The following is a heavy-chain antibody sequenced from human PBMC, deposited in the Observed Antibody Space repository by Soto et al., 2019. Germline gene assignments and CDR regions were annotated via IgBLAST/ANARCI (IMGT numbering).Heavy chain of an antibody. CDR3: ARLDNWGSTQFDS. CDR1: GGPITSYY. Sequence: QVQLQESGPGLVKPSETLSLTCTVSGGPITSYYWSWIRQSPGKGLTWIGYIYYTGTTSYSPSLKSRVSMSIDTSTNQFTLRLSSATSADTAMYYCARLDNWGSTQFDSWGQGAQVTVPS. CDR2: IYYTGTT. D-gene: IGHD7-27*01. J-gene: IGHJ4*02. V-gene: IGHV4-59*13.